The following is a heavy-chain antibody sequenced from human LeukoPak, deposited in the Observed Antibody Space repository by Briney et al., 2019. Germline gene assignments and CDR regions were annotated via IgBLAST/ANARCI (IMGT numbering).Heavy chain of an antibody. CDR3: ARSDGYGLVGI. J-gene: IGHJ3*02. D-gene: IGHD3-10*01. CDR1: GDSISTSSYY. V-gene: IGHV4-39*07. Sequence: SETLSLTCSVSGDSISTSSYYWGWIRQPPGKGLEWIGTIYYSGSTYYNPSLTSRVTISVDTSKNHVSLNLSSVTAADTAVYYCARSDGYGLVGIWGQGTMVTVSS. CDR2: IYYSGST.